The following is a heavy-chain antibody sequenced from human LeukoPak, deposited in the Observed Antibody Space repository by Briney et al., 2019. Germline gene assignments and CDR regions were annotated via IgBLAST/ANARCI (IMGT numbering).Heavy chain of an antibody. CDR2: IYPGDSDT. V-gene: IGHV5-51*01. J-gene: IGHJ4*02. CDR3: ARILRERWLQSPLGY. Sequence: GESLKISCKGSGYSYWIGWVRQMPGKGLEWMGTIYPGDSDTRYSPSFQGQVTISADRSTTTAYLQWSSLKASDTAMYYCARILRERWLQSPLGYWGQGTLVTVSS. D-gene: IGHD5-24*01. CDR1: GYSYW.